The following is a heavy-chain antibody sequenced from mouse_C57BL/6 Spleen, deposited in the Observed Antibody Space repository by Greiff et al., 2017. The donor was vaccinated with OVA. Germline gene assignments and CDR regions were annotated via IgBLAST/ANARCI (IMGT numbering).Heavy chain of an antibody. CDR1: GYTFTDYY. D-gene: IGHD3-1*01. V-gene: IGHV1-26*01. J-gene: IGHJ4*01. Sequence: EVKLQQSGPELVKPGASVKISCKASGYTFTDYYMNWVKQSHGKSLEWIGDINPNNGGTSYNQKFKGKATLTVDKSSSTAYMELRSLTSEDSAVYYCARSGEGYAMDYWGQGTSVTVSS. CDR3: ARSGEGYAMDY. CDR2: INPNNGGT.